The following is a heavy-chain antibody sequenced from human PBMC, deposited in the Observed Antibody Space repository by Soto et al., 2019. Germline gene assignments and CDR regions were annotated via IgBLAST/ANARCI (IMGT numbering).Heavy chain of an antibody. CDR2: IWHDGGNK. J-gene: IGHJ4*02. D-gene: IGHD3-16*01. CDR1: GFTFSSYG. CDR3: ARDGDVNTGFGKDY. Sequence: QVQLVESGGGVVQPGRSLRLSCAASGFTFSSYGMHWVRQAPGKGLGWVAFIWHDGGNKFYAESVKGRFTISRDNSKNTLYLQVTSLSAEETAMYYCARDGDVNTGFGKDYWGQGTLVTVSS. V-gene: IGHV3-33*01.